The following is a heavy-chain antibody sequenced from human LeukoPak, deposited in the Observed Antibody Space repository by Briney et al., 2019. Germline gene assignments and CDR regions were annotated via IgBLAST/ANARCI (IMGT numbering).Heavy chain of an antibody. CDR1: GGSFSGYY. J-gene: IGHJ4*02. V-gene: IGHV4-34*01. CDR2: INHSGST. CDR3: ARGRVLGY. Sequence: PSETLSLTCAVYGGSFSGYYWSWIRQPPGKGLEWIGEINHSGSTNYNPSLKSRVTISVDTSKDQFSLKLSSVTAADTAVYYCARGRVLGYWGQGTLVTVSS.